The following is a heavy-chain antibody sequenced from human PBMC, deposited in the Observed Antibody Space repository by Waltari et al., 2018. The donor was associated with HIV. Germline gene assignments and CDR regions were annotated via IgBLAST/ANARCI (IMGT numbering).Heavy chain of an antibody. CDR3: AKGSQYSSSPTNYYGMDV. CDR2: ISGSGGST. CDR1: GFTFSSYA. Sequence: EVQLLESGGGLVQPGGSLRLSCAASGFTFSSYAMSWVRRAPGQGLEWVSAISGSGGSTYYADSVKGRFTISRDNSKNTLYLQMNSLRAEDTAVYYCAKGSQYSSSPTNYYGMDVWGQGTTVTVSS. V-gene: IGHV3-23*01. D-gene: IGHD6-13*01. J-gene: IGHJ6*02.